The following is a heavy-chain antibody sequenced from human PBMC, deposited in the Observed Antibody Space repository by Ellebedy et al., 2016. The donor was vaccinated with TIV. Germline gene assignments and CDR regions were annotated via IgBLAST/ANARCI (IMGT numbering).Heavy chain of an antibody. J-gene: IGHJ4*02. CDR3: ARDLGTSSGGGYFDS. CDR1: GFTFSSYD. D-gene: IGHD6-6*01. CDR2: IGTAGDT. Sequence: GESLKISCAASGFTFSSYDMHWVRQATGKGLEWVSAIGTAGDTYYPGSAKGRFTISRDNAKNSLYLQMNSLRPEDTALYYCARDLGTSSGGGYFDSWGQGTLVTVSS. V-gene: IGHV3-13*01.